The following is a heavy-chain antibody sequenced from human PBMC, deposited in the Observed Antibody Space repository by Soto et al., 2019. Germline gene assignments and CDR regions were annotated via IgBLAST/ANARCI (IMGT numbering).Heavy chain of an antibody. V-gene: IGHV5-10-1*01. Sequence: GESLKISCKGSGYNFTTYWISWLRQMPGKGLEWMGRIDPTDSYSNYSPSFRGHVTMSADKSSNTAYLQWSSLRASDTAIYYCARADYWSGPLDAFEIWGQGTMVTV. CDR1: GYNFTTYW. CDR2: IDPTDSYS. D-gene: IGHD3-3*01. J-gene: IGHJ3*02. CDR3: ARADYWSGPLDAFEI.